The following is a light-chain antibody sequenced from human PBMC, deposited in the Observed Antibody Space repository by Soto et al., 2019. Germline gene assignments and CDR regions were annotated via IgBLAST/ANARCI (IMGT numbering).Light chain of an antibody. Sequence: DIVMTQSPLSLPVTTGEPASISCRCSQSLLHNNGYNYLDWYLQKPGQSPQLLIYLGSTRASGVPDRFSGSGSGTDFTLKISRVEDDDFGVYDCMQALQTTPTFGQGTKVDIK. CDR1: QSLLHNNGYNY. CDR3: MQALQTTPT. V-gene: IGKV2-28*01. J-gene: IGKJ1*01. CDR2: LGS.